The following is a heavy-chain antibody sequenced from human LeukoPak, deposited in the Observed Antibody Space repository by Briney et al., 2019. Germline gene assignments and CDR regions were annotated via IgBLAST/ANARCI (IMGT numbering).Heavy chain of an antibody. Sequence: PGGSLRLSCAASGFKFGDYFMTYIRQAPGKGLEWLSYISSSGMTIYYADSVKGRFTISRDNAKKSLNLQMNSLRAEDTAVYYCARDSRGYSYGSFDYWGQGTLVTVSS. CDR3: ARDSRGYSYGSFDY. CDR1: GFKFGDYF. J-gene: IGHJ4*02. CDR2: ISSSGMTI. D-gene: IGHD5-18*01. V-gene: IGHV3-11*04.